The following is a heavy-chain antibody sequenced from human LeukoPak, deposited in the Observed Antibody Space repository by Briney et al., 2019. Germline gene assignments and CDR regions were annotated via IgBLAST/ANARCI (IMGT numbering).Heavy chain of an antibody. CDR1: GFTFSSYA. Sequence: GGSLRLSCAASGFTFSSYAMHWVRQAPGRGLEWVAVISYDGSNKYYADSVKGRFTISRDNSKNTLYLQMNSLRAEDTAVYYCASPSVSGYYYAHFQHWGQGTLVTVSS. D-gene: IGHD3-22*01. CDR2: ISYDGSNK. V-gene: IGHV3-30-3*01. CDR3: ASPSVSGYYYAHFQH. J-gene: IGHJ1*01.